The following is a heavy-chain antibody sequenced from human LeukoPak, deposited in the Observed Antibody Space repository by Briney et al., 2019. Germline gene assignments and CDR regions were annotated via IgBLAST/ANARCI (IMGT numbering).Heavy chain of an antibody. J-gene: IGHJ4*02. D-gene: IGHD7-27*01. CDR1: GFTVSSSH. CDR2: LYSGGNT. Sequence: GGSLRLSCAVSGFTVSSSHMSWVRQAPGKGLEWVSVLYSGGNTFYEDSVKGRFTISRDNSKNTLYLQMNSLRAEDAAVYYCATQNWGSRAFDYWGQGTLVTVSS. V-gene: IGHV3-66*01. CDR3: ATQNWGSRAFDY.